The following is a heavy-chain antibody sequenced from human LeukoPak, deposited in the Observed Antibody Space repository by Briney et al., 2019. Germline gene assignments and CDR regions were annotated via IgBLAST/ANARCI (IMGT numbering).Heavy chain of an antibody. CDR1: GFTFSDHY. Sequence: GGPLRLSCAASGFTFSDHYMDWVRQAPGKGLEWVGRTRNKANSYTTEYAASVKGRFTISRDDSKNSLYLQMNSLKTEDTAVYYCASASNWDYYYYYGMDVWGQGTTVTVSS. J-gene: IGHJ6*02. D-gene: IGHD4-11*01. V-gene: IGHV3-72*01. CDR2: TRNKANSYTT. CDR3: ASASNWDYYYYYGMDV.